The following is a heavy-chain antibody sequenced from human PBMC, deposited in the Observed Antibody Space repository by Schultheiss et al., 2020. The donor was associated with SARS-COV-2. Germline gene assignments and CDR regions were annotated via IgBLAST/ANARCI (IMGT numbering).Heavy chain of an antibody. J-gene: IGHJ6*02. CDR2: ISYEGSKK. D-gene: IGHD3-16*01. CDR3: ARRKGDRVAYYYYGMDV. CDR1: GFTFNNYG. V-gene: IGHV3-30*03. Sequence: GESLKISCAVSGFTFNNYGMHWVRQAPGKGLEWVAAISYEGSKKYYADSVRGRFTISRDNSKNTLYLQMNSLRAEDTAVYYCARRKGDRVAYYYYGMDVWGQGTTVTVSS.